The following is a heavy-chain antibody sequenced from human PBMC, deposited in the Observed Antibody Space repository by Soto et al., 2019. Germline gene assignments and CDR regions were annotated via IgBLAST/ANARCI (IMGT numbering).Heavy chain of an antibody. CDR2: INKDGSYK. CDR3: ARGGLEPFDY. D-gene: IGHD1-1*01. V-gene: IGHV3-74*01. J-gene: IGHJ4*02. Sequence: PGGSLRLSCATSGFTFSSDWMHWVRQAPGKGLVWVSRINKDGSYKNYADFAEGRFTISRDDAKSELYLQMDRLRAEDTAVYYCARGGLEPFDYLGQGALVTVSS. CDR1: GFTFSSDW.